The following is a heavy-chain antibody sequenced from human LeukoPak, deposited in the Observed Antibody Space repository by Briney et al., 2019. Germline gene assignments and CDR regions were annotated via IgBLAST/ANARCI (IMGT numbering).Heavy chain of an antibody. CDR2: IRYDGSNK. V-gene: IGHV3-30*02. CDR3: AKDLTMIAARPGSY. J-gene: IGHJ4*02. Sequence: GGSLRLSCAASGFTFSSYGMHWVRQAPGKGLEWVAFIRYDGSNKYYADSVKGRFTISRGNSKNTLYLQMNSLRAEDTAVYYCAKDLTMIAARPGSYWGQGTLVTVSS. D-gene: IGHD6-6*01. CDR1: GFTFSSYG.